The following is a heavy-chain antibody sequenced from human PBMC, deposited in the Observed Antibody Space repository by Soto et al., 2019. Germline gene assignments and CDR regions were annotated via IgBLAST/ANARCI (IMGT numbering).Heavy chain of an antibody. CDR3: ARAAYQMVHYDGSGTNRDYGMDV. CDR2: IWYDGSNK. V-gene: IGHV3-33*01. CDR1: GFTFSSYG. Sequence: GGSLRLSCAASGFTFSSYGMHWVRQAPGKGLEWVAVIWYDGSNKYYADSVKGRFTISRDNSKNTLYLQMNSLRAEDTAVYYCARAAYQMVHYDGSGTNRDYGMDVWGQGTTVTVSS. D-gene: IGHD3-22*01. J-gene: IGHJ6*02.